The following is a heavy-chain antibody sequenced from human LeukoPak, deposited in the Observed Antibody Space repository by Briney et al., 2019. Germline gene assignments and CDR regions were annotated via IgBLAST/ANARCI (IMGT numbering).Heavy chain of an antibody. J-gene: IGHJ2*01. CDR2: ISAYNGNT. V-gene: IGHV1-18*01. CDR1: GYTFTSYG. D-gene: IGHD3-10*01. CDR3: ARDRYYGSGSYKWYFDL. Sequence: ASVKVSCKASGYTFTSYGISWVRQAPGQGLEWMGWISAYNGNTNYAQKLQGRVTMTTDTSTSTAYMELRSLRSDDTAVYYCARDRYYGSGSYKWYFDLWGRGTLVTVSS.